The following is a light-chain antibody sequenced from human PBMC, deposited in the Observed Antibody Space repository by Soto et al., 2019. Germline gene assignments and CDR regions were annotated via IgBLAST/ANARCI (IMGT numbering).Light chain of an antibody. V-gene: IGKV1-5*03. CDR2: LAS. J-gene: IGKJ1*01. CDR1: QTISTS. CDR3: QQYGTSSRT. Sequence: DIQMTQSPSTLSAFVGDRVTITCRASQTISTSLAWYQQKPGKAPKLLIYLASTLQSGVPARFSGSGSATEFTLSIRSLQPDDFATNYCQQYGTSSRTFGQGTKVEIK.